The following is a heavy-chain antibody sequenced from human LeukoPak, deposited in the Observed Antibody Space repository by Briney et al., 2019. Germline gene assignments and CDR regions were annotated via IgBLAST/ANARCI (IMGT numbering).Heavy chain of an antibody. CDR1: GGSISGSY. CDR2: IYYSET. V-gene: IGHV4-59*01. Sequence: PSETLSLTCTVSGGSISGSYWSWIRQPPGKGLEWIGYIYYSETYYNPSLKSRVTISLDTSKSQFSLKVSSVTAADTAVYYCARKRTGDQGYYFDYWGQGTLVTVSS. J-gene: IGHJ4*02. CDR3: ARKRTGDQGYYFDY. D-gene: IGHD1-1*01.